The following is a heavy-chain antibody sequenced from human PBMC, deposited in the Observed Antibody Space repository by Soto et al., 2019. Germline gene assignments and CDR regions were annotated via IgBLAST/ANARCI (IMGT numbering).Heavy chain of an antibody. J-gene: IGHJ4*02. CDR2: IRSQGDGGTA. V-gene: IGHV3-15*01. CDR3: ISAPLR. Sequence: QLVESGGGFVKPGFSLRLPCAASGFPSSNAWMTWVRQAQGKGLEWVAFIRSQGDGGTADYAAPVRGRFTISRDDSQNLVFLHMDNLQPEDTAVYYCISAPLRWGQGTLVTVSS. CDR1: GFPSSNAW.